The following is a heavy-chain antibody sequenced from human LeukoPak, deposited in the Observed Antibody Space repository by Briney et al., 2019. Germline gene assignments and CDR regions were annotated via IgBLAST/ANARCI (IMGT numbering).Heavy chain of an antibody. CDR3: ARDLDYGDYVPFDY. J-gene: IGHJ4*02. D-gene: IGHD4-17*01. Sequence: PSETLSLTCTVSGGPISSGGYYWSWIRQHPGKGLEWIGYIYYSGSTYYNPSLKSRVTISVDTSKNQFSLKLSSVTAADTAVYYCARDLDYGDYVPFDYWGQGTLVTVSS. CDR1: GGPISSGGYY. V-gene: IGHV4-31*03. CDR2: IYYSGST.